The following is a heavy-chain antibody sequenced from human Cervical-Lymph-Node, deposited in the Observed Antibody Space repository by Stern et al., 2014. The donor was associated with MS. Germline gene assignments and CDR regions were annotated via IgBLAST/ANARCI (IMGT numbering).Heavy chain of an antibody. J-gene: IGHJ6*02. CDR2: ISPDGSNY. D-gene: IGHD2-21*02. V-gene: IGHV3-30*01. CDR3: ARGTCSGGDCYSRYHYYGVDV. Sequence: VQLVQSGGGVVQPGRSVRLSCAASGFCLSDHAMHWVRQAPGRGLEWVAVISPDGSNYNYAESVKGRFSISRDNSQNTLNLEMTSLGVEDTAVYYCARGTCSGGDCYSRYHYYGVDVWGQGTTVDVSS. CDR1: GFCLSDHA.